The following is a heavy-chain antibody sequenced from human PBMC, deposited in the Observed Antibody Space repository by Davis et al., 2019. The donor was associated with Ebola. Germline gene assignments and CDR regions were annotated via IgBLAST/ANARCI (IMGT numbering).Heavy chain of an antibody. Sequence: GESLKISCQGSGYSFTSHWIGWVRQVPGKGLEWMGLIYTGDSDTRYSPSFRGQVTISADKSFKTAFLQWSSLKASDTARYYCATLRRTITGMDDGFDIWGQGTMVTVSS. J-gene: IGHJ3*02. CDR3: ATLRRTITGMDDGFDI. CDR2: IYTGDSDT. D-gene: IGHD1-20*01. V-gene: IGHV5-51*01. CDR1: GYSFTSHW.